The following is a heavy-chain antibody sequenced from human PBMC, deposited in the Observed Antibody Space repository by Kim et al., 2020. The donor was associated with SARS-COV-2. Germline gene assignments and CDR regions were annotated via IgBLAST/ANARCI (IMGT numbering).Heavy chain of an antibody. CDR3: ASSSWYRNWCDP. J-gene: IGHJ5*02. D-gene: IGHD6-13*01. V-gene: IGHV4-59*01. Sequence: NYNPSLKSRVTISVDTSKNQFSLKLSSVTAADTAVYYCASSSWYRNWCDPWGQGTLVTVSS.